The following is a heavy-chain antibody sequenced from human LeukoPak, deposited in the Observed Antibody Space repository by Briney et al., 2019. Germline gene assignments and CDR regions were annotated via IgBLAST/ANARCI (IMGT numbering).Heavy chain of an antibody. J-gene: IGHJ5*02. D-gene: IGHD6-13*01. CDR2: IFYSGST. V-gene: IGHV4-39*07. CDR3: ARKEGGQLVNTRRWFDP. Sequence: SETLSLTCTVSSGSISPSNYYWGWVRQPPGKALEWIGNIFYSGSTYYSPSLKSRVTISLDTSRNQCSLKLNSVTAADTAVYYCARKEGGQLVNTRRWFDPWGQGTLVTVSS. CDR1: SGSISPSNYY.